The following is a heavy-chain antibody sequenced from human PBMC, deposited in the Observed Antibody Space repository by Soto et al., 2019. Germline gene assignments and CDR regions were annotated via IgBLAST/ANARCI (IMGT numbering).Heavy chain of an antibody. Sequence: SETLSLTCAVYGGSFSDYYWTWIRQPPGEGLEWIGEINHSGSTNYNPSLKSRVTISVDTSKNQFSLKLSSVTAADTAVYYCARRIRAAAAGTKYSDYWGQGTLVTVSS. CDR1: GGSFSDYY. V-gene: IGHV4-34*01. CDR3: ARRIRAAAAGTKYSDY. CDR2: INHSGST. D-gene: IGHD6-13*01. J-gene: IGHJ4*02.